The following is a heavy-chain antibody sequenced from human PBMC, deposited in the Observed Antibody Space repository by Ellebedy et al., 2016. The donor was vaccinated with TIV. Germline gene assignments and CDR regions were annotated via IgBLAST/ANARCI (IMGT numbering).Heavy chain of an antibody. V-gene: IGHV3-48*02. J-gene: IGHJ4*02. CDR1: GFTFNSYT. CDR3: ARRIVGAKGLDY. Sequence: GGSLRLSCEASGFTFNSYTMNWVRQAPGKGLEWVSYISSSSTIYYADSVKGRFTISRDNAKNSLYLQMNSLRDEDTAVYYCARRIVGAKGLDYWGQGTLVTVSS. D-gene: IGHD1-26*01. CDR2: ISSSSTI.